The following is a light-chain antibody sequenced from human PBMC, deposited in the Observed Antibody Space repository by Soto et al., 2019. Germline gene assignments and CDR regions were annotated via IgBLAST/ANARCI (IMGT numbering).Light chain of an antibody. CDR3: MQSIHFSWT. V-gene: IGKV2D-29*01. CDR2: EVS. CDR1: QSLLTRDGKTY. J-gene: IGKJ1*01. Sequence: EIVMTQTPLSLSVTPGQPASISCTSSQSLLTRDGKTYLSWYLQKPGQPPQLLIYEVSNRFSGVPDRFSGSGSGTGFQLNISRVEAEDVGVYYCMQSIHFSWTFGQGTKVEIK.